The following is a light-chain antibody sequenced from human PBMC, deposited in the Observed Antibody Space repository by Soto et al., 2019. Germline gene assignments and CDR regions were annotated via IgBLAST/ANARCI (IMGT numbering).Light chain of an antibody. Sequence: SVLTQPPSVSGAPGQRVTISCTGSSSNIGAGYDVHWYQQLPGTAPKLLIYGNSNRPSGVPDRFSGSKSGTSASLTITGLQAEDEADYYSQSYDSSLSALFGGGTKLTVL. CDR1: SSNIGAGYD. J-gene: IGLJ3*02. V-gene: IGLV1-40*01. CDR2: GNS. CDR3: QSYDSSLSAL.